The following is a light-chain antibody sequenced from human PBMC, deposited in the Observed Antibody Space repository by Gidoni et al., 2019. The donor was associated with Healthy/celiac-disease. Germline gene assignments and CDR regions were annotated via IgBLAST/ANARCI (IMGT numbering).Light chain of an antibody. CDR1: KSVLYSSNKKNY. J-gene: IGKJ1*01. Sequence: DIVMTQCPASLAVSLGERATIKCKSSKSVLYSSNKKNYLAWYQQNPGQPPKLLIYWASTRESGVPDRFSGSGSGTDFTLTISSLQAEDVAVYYCQQYYSTPRTFGQGTKVEIK. CDR3: QQYYSTPRT. V-gene: IGKV4-1*01. CDR2: WAS.